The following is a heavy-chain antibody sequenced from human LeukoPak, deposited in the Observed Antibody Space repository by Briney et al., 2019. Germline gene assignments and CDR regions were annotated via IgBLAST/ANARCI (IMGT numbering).Heavy chain of an antibody. CDR1: GFTFDDYG. CDR2: INWNGGST. CDR3: AKGPHYSNTYYYYMDV. J-gene: IGHJ6*03. Sequence: GGSLRLSCAASGFTFDDYGMSWVRQAPGKGLEWVSGINWNGGSTYYADSVKGRFTISRDNSKNTLYLQMNSLRAEDTAVYYCAKGPHYSNTYYYYMDVWGKGTTVTVSS. D-gene: IGHD4-11*01. V-gene: IGHV3-20*04.